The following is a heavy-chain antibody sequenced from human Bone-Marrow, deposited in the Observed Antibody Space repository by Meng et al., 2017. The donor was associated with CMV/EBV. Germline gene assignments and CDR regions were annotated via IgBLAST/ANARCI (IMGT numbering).Heavy chain of an antibody. CDR3: SRAPAARSFYRRFDP. J-gene: IGHJ5*02. D-gene: IGHD5/OR15-5a*01. CDR1: GYTFTSYD. CDR2: MNPGTGDT. V-gene: IGHV1-8*01. Sequence: SGYTFTSYDIHWLRQATGQGLEWMGWMNPGTGDTGFARKFQGRITMNRHKSISTAYLELSNLRSEDAAVYYCSRAPAARSFYRRFDPWGPETLVTVSS.